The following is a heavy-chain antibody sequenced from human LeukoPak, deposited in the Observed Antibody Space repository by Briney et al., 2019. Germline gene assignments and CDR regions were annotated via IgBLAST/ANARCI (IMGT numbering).Heavy chain of an antibody. CDR3: ARSSARNYDFWSGYGKASGAFDI. CDR2: INHSGST. D-gene: IGHD3-3*01. V-gene: IGHV4-34*01. CDR1: GGSFSGHY. J-gene: IGHJ3*02. Sequence: SETLSLTCAVYGGSFSGHYWSWIRQPPGKGLEWIGEINHSGSTNYNPSLKSRVTISVDTSKNQFSLKLSSVTAADTAVYYCARSSARNYDFWSGYGKASGAFDIWGQGTMVTVSS.